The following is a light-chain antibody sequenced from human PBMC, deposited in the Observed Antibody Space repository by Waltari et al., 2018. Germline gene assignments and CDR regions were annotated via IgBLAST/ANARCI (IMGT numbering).Light chain of an antibody. Sequence: IVMTQSPLSLPVTPGEPASIACRSSQSLLHSNGYNYLDWYLQKPGQSPQLLIYSGAKRASGVTDRFSGSGAGTDFTLKISRVEAEDVGVYYCMQALQTPDTFGQVTRLEIK. CDR1: QSLLHSNGYNY. CDR3: MQALQTPDT. J-gene: IGKJ5*01. V-gene: IGKV2-28*01. CDR2: SGA.